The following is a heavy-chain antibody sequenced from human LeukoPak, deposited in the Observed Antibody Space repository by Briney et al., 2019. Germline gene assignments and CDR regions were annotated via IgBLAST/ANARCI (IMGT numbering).Heavy chain of an antibody. J-gene: IGHJ4*02. V-gene: IGHV3-48*03. CDR1: GFIFSSYE. CDR3: ATYGQTTVTPWY. CDR2: ISSSGSTI. D-gene: IGHD4-17*01. Sequence: GGSLRLSCAASGFIFSSYEMNWVRQAPGKGLEWVSYISSSGSTIYYADSVKGRFTISRDNAKNSLYLQMNSLRAEDTAVYYCATYGQTTVTPWYWGQGTLVTVSS.